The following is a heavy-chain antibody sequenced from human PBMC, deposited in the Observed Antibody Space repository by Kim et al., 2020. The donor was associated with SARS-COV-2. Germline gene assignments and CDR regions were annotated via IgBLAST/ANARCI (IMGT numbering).Heavy chain of an antibody. Sequence: SETLSLTCTVSAGSISTYYWSWIRQPPGKGLEWIGFVYYSGSTNYNPSLKSRVTMSVDTSTNQFSLKLSSVTTTDTALYYCAREWGTTAQWYFDLWGRGTLVTVSS. J-gene: IGHJ2*01. CDR1: AGSISTYY. CDR3: AREWGTTAQWYFDL. CDR2: VYYSGST. D-gene: IGHD3-16*01. V-gene: IGHV4-59*01.